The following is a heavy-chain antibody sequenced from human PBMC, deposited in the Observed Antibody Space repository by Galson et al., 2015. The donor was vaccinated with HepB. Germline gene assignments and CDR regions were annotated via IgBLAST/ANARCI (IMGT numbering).Heavy chain of an antibody. J-gene: IGHJ6*02. CDR2: TSYDGSDN. Sequence: LRLSCAASGFTFSTYGMHWVRQAPGKGLQRVAVTSYDGSDNYYVVSVKGRFTISRDNSKDTLYLQMNSLRAEDTAIYYCAKDLAATHHYYYAMDVWGQGTTVTVSS. D-gene: IGHD2-15*01. V-gene: IGHV3-30*18. CDR3: AKDLAATHHYYYAMDV. CDR1: GFTFSTYG.